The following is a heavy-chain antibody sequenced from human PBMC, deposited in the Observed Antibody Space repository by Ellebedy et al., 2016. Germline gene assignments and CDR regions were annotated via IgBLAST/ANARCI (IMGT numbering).Heavy chain of an antibody. J-gene: IGHJ4*02. D-gene: IGHD6-13*01. V-gene: IGHV4-59*13. CDR1: GGSISGYY. Sequence: SETLSLTXTVSGGSISGYYWTWIRQPPGKGLEWIGDIYYSGSTNYNPSLKSRVTISVDTSKNQFSLKLSSVTAADTAVYYCARAPLRTAAAGTPSYYFDYWGQGTLVTVSS. CDR2: IYYSGST. CDR3: ARAPLRTAAAGTPSYYFDY.